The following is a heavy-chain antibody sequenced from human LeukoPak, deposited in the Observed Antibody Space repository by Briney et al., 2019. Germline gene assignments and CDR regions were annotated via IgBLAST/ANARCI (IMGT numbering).Heavy chain of an antibody. J-gene: IGHJ3*02. CDR1: GFTFSSYA. V-gene: IGHV3-30-3*01. D-gene: IGHD3-16*02. CDR2: ISYDGSNK. Sequence: GRSLGLSCAASGFTFSSYAMHWVRQAPGKGLEWVAVISYDGSNKYYADSVKGRFTISRDNSKNTLYLQMNSLRAEDTAVYYCARDRVEDYDYVWGSYRHEAFDIWGQGTMVTVSS. CDR3: ARDRVEDYDYVWGSYRHEAFDI.